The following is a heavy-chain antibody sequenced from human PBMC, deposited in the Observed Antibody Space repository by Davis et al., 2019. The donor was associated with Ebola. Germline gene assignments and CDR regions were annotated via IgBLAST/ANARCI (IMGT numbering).Heavy chain of an antibody. CDR2: SSYSGST. Sequence: SETLSLTCTVSGASISGSTYYWGWIRQAPGKGLEWIGSSSYSGSTYSNPSLKSRVTISVDTSKNQFSLKLSSVTAADTAVYYCARGSSGWFLRDFDYWGQGTLVTVSS. D-gene: IGHD6-19*01. V-gene: IGHV4-39*01. J-gene: IGHJ4*02. CDR1: GASISGSTYY. CDR3: ARGSSGWFLRDFDY.